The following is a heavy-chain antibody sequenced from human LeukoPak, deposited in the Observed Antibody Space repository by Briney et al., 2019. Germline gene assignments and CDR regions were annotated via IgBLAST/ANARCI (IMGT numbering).Heavy chain of an antibody. V-gene: IGHV5-51*01. CDR1: GYXFTSYW. D-gene: IGHD3-22*01. J-gene: IGHJ4*02. CDR2: IYPGDSNT. CDR3: ARRAGGYDSSGYYYLDD. Sequence: GESLKISCNGSGYXFTSYWICWVRQMPGKGLEWMGIIYPGDSNTRYSPSFQGQVTISADKSISTAYLQWSSLKASDTAMYYCARRAGGYDSSGYYYLDDWGQGTLVTVSS.